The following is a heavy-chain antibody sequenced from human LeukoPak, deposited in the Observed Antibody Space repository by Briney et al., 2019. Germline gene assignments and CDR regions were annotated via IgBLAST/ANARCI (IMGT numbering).Heavy chain of an antibody. CDR2: ISSNGGST. D-gene: IGHD3-22*01. J-gene: IGHJ4*02. Sequence: PGGSLRLSCAASGFTFSSYAMHWVRQAPGKGLEYVSAISSNGGSTYYANSVKGRFTISRDNSKNTLYLQMGSLRAEDMAVYYCARTYYYDSNGYYLDYWGQGTLVTVSS. V-gene: IGHV3-64*01. CDR1: GFTFSSYA. CDR3: ARTYYYDSNGYYLDY.